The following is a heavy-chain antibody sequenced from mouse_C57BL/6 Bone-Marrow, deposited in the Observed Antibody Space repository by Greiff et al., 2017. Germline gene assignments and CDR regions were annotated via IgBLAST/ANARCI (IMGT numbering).Heavy chain of an antibody. CDR2: IYPGNSDT. CDR3: TNNYYGSSPFDY. CDR1: GYTFTSYW. D-gene: IGHD1-1*01. V-gene: IGHV1-5*01. Sequence: VQLQQSGTVLARPGASVKMSCKTSGYTFTSYWMHWVKQRPGQGLEWIGAIYPGNSDTSYNQKFKGKAKLTAVTSASTAYMELSSLTNEDSAVYYCTNNYYGSSPFDYWGQGTTLTVSS. J-gene: IGHJ2*01.